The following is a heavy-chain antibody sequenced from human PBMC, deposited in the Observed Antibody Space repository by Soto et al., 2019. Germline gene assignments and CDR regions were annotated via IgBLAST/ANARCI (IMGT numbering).Heavy chain of an antibody. CDR3: ARACSSNSCYDVFDY. D-gene: IGHD2-2*01. CDR2: IYTSGST. J-gene: IGHJ4*02. CDR1: GGSISGYY. V-gene: IGHV4-4*07. Sequence: SETLSLSCTVSGGSISGYYWSWIRQPAGKGLEWIGRIYTSGSTNYNPSLKSRVTMSVDTSKNQFSLKLSSVTAADTAVYYCARACSSNSCYDVFDYWGQGTLVTVSS.